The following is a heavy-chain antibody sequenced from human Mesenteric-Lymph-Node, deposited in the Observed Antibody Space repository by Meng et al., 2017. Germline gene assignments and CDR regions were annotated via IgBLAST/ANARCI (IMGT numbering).Heavy chain of an antibody. CDR1: GFTFNTYW. CDR3: ARGYRDY. J-gene: IGHJ4*02. V-gene: IGHV3-74*01. Sequence: EVHVGESVGGLVQHGESLRLSCAGSGFTFNTYWMHWVRQVPGKGLVWVSRINEDGSSTSYADSVKGRFTISRDNAKNTLYLQMNSLRVEDTAVYYCARGYRDYWSQGTLVTVSS. CDR2: INEDGSST. D-gene: IGHD1-14*01.